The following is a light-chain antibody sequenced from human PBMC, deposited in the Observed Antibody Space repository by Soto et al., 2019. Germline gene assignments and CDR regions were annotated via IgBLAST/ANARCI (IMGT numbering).Light chain of an antibody. CDR2: GAS. CDR3: QQYYKWPPKT. J-gene: IGKJ1*01. Sequence: EIVMTQSPATLSVSPGERATLSCRASQSVSSNLAWYQQKPGQAPRLLIHGASTRAAGIPARFSGSGSGTQFTLTISSLQSEDLAVYYCQQYYKWPPKTFGQGTKVDIK. V-gene: IGKV3-15*01. CDR1: QSVSSN.